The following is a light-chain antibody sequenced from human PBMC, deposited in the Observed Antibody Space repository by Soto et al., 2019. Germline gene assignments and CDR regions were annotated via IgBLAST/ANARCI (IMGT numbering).Light chain of an antibody. Sequence: EIVLTQSPATLSLSPGERATLSCRASQSVRTYLAWYQVKPGQAPRLLIYDASSRASGVPARFSGSGSGTDFTLTIRRLELEDFAVYYCQHYGSSPPEITFGQGTRLEIK. V-gene: IGKV3-20*01. CDR3: QHYGSSPPEIT. CDR1: QSVRTY. J-gene: IGKJ5*01. CDR2: DAS.